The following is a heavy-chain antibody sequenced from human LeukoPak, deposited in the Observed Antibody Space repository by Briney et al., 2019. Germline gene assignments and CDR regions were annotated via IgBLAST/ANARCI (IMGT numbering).Heavy chain of an antibody. V-gene: IGHV1-18*04. D-gene: IGHD6-19*01. Sequence: ASVKVSCMPSGYTFTSYGIGWVRPAPGQGLEWLGWISAKKGKTNYAQKLRGGVTIPTDTSTSTAYMELRSLRSDDTAVYCWARDEGTAVAGYTACGGEGTLVTVSS. CDR3: ARDEGTAVAGYTAC. CDR2: ISAKKGKT. J-gene: IGHJ4*02. CDR1: GYTFTSYG.